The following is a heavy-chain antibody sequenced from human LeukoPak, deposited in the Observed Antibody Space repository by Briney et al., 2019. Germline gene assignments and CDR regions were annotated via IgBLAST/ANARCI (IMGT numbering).Heavy chain of an antibody. CDR2: INSDGSST. J-gene: IGHJ4*02. D-gene: IGHD2-15*01. CDR1: GFTFSSYW. V-gene: IGHV3-74*01. CDR3: ARLPYCSGGSCYGY. Sequence: PGGSLRLSCAASGFTFSSYWMHWVRQAPRKGLVWVSRINSDGSSTSYADSVKGRFTISRDNAKNTLYLQMNSLRAEDTAVYYCARLPYCSGGSCYGYWGQGTLVTVSS.